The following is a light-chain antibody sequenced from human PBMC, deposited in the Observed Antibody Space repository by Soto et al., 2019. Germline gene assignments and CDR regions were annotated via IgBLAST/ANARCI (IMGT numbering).Light chain of an antibody. CDR2: EVS. V-gene: IGLV2-8*01. Sequence: QSALTQPPSASGSPGQSVTISCTGTSNYVGAYSSVSWYQHHPGKAPKLVIYEVSKWPSGIPDRFSGSKSGNTASLTVFGLQPEDEGDYYCTSYAGNNIMLFGGGTKLTVL. J-gene: IGLJ2*01. CDR3: TSYAGNNIML. CDR1: SNYVGAYSS.